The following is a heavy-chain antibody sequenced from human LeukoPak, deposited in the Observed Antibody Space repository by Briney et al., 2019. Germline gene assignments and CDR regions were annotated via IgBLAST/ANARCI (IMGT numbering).Heavy chain of an antibody. CDR1: GGSFSGYY. Sequence: SETLSLTCAVYGGSFSGYYWSWIRQPPGKGLEWIGEINHSGSTNYNPSLKSRVTISVDKSKNQFSLKLSSVTAADTAVYYCARDRTSYYDFWSGYYRCWFDPWGQGTLVTVSS. CDR3: ARDRTSYYDFWSGYYRCWFDP. V-gene: IGHV4-34*01. J-gene: IGHJ5*02. CDR2: INHSGST. D-gene: IGHD3-3*01.